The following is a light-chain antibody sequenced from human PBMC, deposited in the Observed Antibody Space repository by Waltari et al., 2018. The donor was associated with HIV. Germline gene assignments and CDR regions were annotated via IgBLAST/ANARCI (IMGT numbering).Light chain of an antibody. CDR2: GAS. CDR1: PSVSSSY. CDR3: QQYGSSPPVT. J-gene: IGKJ4*01. V-gene: IGKV3-20*01. Sequence: EIVLTQSPGTLSLSPGERATLSCRASPSVSSSYLAWYQQKPGQAPRLLIYGASSRSTGIPDRFSGSVSGTDFTLTISRLEPEDFAVYYCQQYGSSPPVTFGGGTKVEIK.